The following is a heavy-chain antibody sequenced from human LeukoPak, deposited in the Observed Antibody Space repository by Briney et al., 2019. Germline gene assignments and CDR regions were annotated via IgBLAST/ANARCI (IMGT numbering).Heavy chain of an antibody. Sequence: GGSLRLSCVASGFTFSVHGMTWVRQAPGEGLEWVSSVGGGIDIYYADSVKGRFTASRDDSMKTVYLQMNSLRAEDTAVYYCAKDATSHHGIWDNFDHWRQGTPVTVST. CDR1: GFTFSVHG. V-gene: IGHV3-23*01. J-gene: IGHJ4*02. D-gene: IGHD1-26*01. CDR2: VGGGIDI. CDR3: AKDATSHHGIWDNFDH.